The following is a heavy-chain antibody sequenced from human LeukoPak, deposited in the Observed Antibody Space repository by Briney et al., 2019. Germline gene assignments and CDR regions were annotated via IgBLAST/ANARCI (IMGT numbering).Heavy chain of an antibody. CDR2: IRYDGSNK. J-gene: IGHJ3*02. CDR1: GFTFSSYG. D-gene: IGHD2-2*01. Sequence: GGSLRLSCAASGFTFSSYGMHWVSQAPGKGLEWVAFIRYDGSNKYYADSVKGRFTISRDNSKNTLYLQMNSLRAEDTAVYYCAKVGIVVVPAARGAFDIWGQGTTVTVSS. CDR3: AKVGIVVVPAARGAFDI. V-gene: IGHV3-30*02.